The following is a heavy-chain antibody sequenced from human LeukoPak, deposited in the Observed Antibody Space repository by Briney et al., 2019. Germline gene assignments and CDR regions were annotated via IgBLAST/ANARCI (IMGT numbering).Heavy chain of an antibody. D-gene: IGHD5-12*01. J-gene: IGHJ4*02. CDR2: ISSSGAYI. V-gene: IGHV3-21*01. CDR1: GFPFSTYD. CDR3: ALRTGDY. Sequence: GGSLRLSCAASGFPFSTYDMNWVRQAPGKGLEWVSSISSSGAYIYYADSVKGRFAISRDNAKNLLYLQMNSLRAEDTAVYYCALRTGDYWGQGTLVTVSS.